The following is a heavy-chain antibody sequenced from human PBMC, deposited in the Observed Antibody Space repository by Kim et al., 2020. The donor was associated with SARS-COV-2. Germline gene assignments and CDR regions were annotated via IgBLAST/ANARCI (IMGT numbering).Heavy chain of an antibody. V-gene: IGHV1-69*13. CDR1: GGTFSSYA. CDR3: ARVYMSTVSLGYYYYGMDV. Sequence: SVKVSCKASGGTFSSYAISWVRQAPGQGLEWMGGIIPIFGTANYAQKFQGRVTITADESTSTAYMELSSLRSEDTAVYYCARVYMSTVSLGYYYYGMDVWGQGTTVTVSS. J-gene: IGHJ6*02. CDR2: IIPIFGTA. D-gene: IGHD3-16*01.